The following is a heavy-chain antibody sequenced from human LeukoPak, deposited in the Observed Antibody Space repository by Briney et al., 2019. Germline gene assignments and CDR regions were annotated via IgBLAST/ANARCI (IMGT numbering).Heavy chain of an antibody. V-gene: IGHV3-64D*06. CDR3: VRDNWGFDY. D-gene: IGHD7-27*01. CDR1: GFTFSDYY. Sequence: GGSLRLSCAASGFTFSDYYLSWIRQAPGKGLEYVSVVSSTGTYYADSVKGRFTISRDNSKNTVYLQMSSLRVDDTAMYYCVRDNWGFDYWGQGALVTVSS. CDR2: VSSTGT. J-gene: IGHJ4*02.